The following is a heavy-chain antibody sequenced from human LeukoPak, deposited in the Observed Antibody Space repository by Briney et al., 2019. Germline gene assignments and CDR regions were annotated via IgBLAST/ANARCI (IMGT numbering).Heavy chain of an antibody. V-gene: IGHV1-2*02. CDR2: INPNSGGT. J-gene: IGHJ1*01. Sequence: ASVKVSCKASGHTFTGYYMHWVRQAPGQGLEWMGWINPNSGGTNYAQKFQGRVTMTRDTSISTAYMELSRLKSDDTAVYYCARDPGSGSYLFQHWGQGTLVTVSS. D-gene: IGHD3-10*01. CDR3: ARDPGSGSYLFQH. CDR1: GHTFTGYY.